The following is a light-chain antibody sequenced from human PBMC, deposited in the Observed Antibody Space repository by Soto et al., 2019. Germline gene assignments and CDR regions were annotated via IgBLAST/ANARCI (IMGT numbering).Light chain of an antibody. CDR2: DND. V-gene: IGLV1-51*01. J-gene: IGLJ2*01. CDR1: SSNIGNDY. Sequence: QSVLTQPPSVSAAPGEKVSISCSGSSSNIGNDYVSWYQQLPGTAPKLLIYDNDKRPSGIPDRFSGSKSGTSATLGITGLQTGDEADYHCATWDDSLSSFIFGGGTQLTVL. CDR3: ATWDDSLSSFI.